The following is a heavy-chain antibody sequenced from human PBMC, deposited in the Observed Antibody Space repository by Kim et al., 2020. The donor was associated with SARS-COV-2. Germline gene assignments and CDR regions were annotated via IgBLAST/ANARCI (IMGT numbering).Heavy chain of an antibody. CDR3: ARDDGGSGSYYNPLRY. V-gene: IGHV7-4-1*02. CDR1: GYTFTTYA. D-gene: IGHD3-10*01. J-gene: IGHJ4*02. CDR2: INTNTGNP. Sequence: ASVKVSCKASGYTFTTYAINWVRQAPGQGLEWMGWINTNTGNPTYAQGFTGRFVFSLDTSVSTAYLQISSLKAEDTAVYYCARDDGGSGSYYNPLRYWGQGTLVTVSS.